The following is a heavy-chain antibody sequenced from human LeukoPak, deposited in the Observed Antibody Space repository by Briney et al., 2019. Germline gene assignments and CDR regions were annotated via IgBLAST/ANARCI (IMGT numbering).Heavy chain of an antibody. Sequence: SETLSLTCTVSGGSISSGGYYWSWIRQHPGKGLEWIGYIYYSGSTYYNPSLKSRVTISVDTSKNQFSLKLSSVTAADTAVYYCARMYSSSWYLDYWGQGTLVTVSS. CDR1: GGSISSGGYY. V-gene: IGHV4-31*03. J-gene: IGHJ4*02. CDR2: IYYSGST. CDR3: ARMYSSSWYLDY. D-gene: IGHD6-13*01.